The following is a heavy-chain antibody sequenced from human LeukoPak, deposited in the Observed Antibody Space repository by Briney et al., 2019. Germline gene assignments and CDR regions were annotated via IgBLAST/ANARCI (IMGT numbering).Heavy chain of an antibody. J-gene: IGHJ4*02. CDR3: ARDYYDSSGYASDY. V-gene: IGHV4-39*02. D-gene: IGHD3-22*01. CDR2: IYYSGTS. CDR1: GGSFSSSTYY. Sequence: SETLSLTCSVSGGSFSSSTYYWGWIRQPPGKGLEWIGAIYYSGTSYYNSSLKSRVTISVDTSKNQFSLKLSSVTAADTAVYYCARDYYDSSGYASDYWGQGTLVTVSS.